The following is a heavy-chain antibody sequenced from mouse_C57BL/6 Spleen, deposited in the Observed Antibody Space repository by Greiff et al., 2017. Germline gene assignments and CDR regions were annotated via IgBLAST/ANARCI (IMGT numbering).Heavy chain of an antibody. Sequence: QVHVKQSGAELVRPGASVTLSCKASGYTFTDYEMHWVKQTPVHGLEWIGAIDPETGGTAYNQKFKGKAILTADKSSSTAYMELSSLTSEDSAVYYCTRLVVPYWGQGTLVTVSA. D-gene: IGHD1-1*02. CDR2: IDPETGGT. V-gene: IGHV1-15*01. CDR1: GYTFTDYE. CDR3: TRLVVPY. J-gene: IGHJ3*01.